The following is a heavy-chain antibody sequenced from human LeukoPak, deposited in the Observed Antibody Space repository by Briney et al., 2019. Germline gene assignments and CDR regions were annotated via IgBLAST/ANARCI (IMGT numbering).Heavy chain of an antibody. J-gene: IGHJ6*02. Sequence: ASVKVSCKASGYTFTGYYMHWVRQAPGQGLEWMGWINPNSGGTNYAQKFQGRVTMTRDTSISTAYMELSRLRSDDTAVYYCERVAAARSLSYYGMDVWGQGTTVTVSS. CDR3: ERVAAARSLSYYGMDV. CDR1: GYTFTGYY. CDR2: INPNSGGT. V-gene: IGHV1-2*02. D-gene: IGHD6-6*01.